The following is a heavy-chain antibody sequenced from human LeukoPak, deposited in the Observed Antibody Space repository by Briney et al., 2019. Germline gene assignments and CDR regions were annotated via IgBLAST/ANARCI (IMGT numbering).Heavy chain of an antibody. CDR1: GFIFDSFA. J-gene: IGHJ6*02. D-gene: IGHD6-6*01. Sequence: PGRSLRLSCAASGFIFDSFAMHWVRQAPGRGLEWVAFISFDASNKYFADSVKGRFSISRDDSKNTVDLEMNSLRLEDTAVYFCARDASFSMDVWGQGTAVTVSS. V-gene: IGHV3-30-3*01. CDR3: ARDASFSMDV. CDR2: ISFDASNK.